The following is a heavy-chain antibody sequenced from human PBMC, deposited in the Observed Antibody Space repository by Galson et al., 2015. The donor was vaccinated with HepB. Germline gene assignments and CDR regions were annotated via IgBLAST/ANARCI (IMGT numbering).Heavy chain of an antibody. J-gene: IGHJ3*02. CDR1: GGSISSSNW. D-gene: IGHD5-18*01. Sequence: TCAVSGGSISSSNWWSWVRQPPGKGLEWIGSIYHSGSTYYNPSLKSRVTISVDTSKNQFSLKLSSVTAADTAVYYCARGYSYGLSLPFDIWGQGTMVTVSS. CDR2: IYHSGST. V-gene: IGHV4-4*02. CDR3: ARGYSYGLSLPFDI.